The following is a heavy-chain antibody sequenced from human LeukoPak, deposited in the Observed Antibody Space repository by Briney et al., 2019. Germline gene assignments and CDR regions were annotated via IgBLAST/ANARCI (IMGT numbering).Heavy chain of an antibody. CDR1: GYTFTSYY. D-gene: IGHD6-19*01. CDR2: INPSGGST. J-gene: IGHJ6*02. V-gene: IGHV1-46*01. CDR3: ARDGAVAGTNYYYGMDV. Sequence: ASVKVSCKASGYTFTSYYMHWVRQAPGQGLEWMGIINPSGGSTSYAQKFQGRVTMTRDTSTSTVYMELSSLRSEDTAVYCCARDGAVAGTNYYYGMDVWGQGTTVTVSS.